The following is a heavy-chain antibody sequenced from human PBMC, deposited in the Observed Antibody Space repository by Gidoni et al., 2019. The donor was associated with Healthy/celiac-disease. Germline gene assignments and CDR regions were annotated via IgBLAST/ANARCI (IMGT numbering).Heavy chain of an antibody. D-gene: IGHD2-2*01. J-gene: IGHJ5*02. Sequence: EVQLLESGGGLVQPGGSLRLSCAASGFTFSSYAMSWVRQAPGKGLEWVSAISGSGGSTYYADSVKGRFTISRDNSKNTLYLQMNSLRAEDTAVYYCAKEGAEYQLLLTWFDPWGQGTLVTVSS. V-gene: IGHV3-23*01. CDR1: GFTFSSYA. CDR3: AKEGAEYQLLLTWFDP. CDR2: ISGSGGST.